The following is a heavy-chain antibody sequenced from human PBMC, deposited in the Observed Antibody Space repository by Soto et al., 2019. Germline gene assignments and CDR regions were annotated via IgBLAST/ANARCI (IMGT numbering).Heavy chain of an antibody. Sequence: SETLSLTCAVYGGSFSGYYWSWIRQPPGKGLEWIGEINHSGSTNYNPSLKSRVTISVDTSKNQFSLKLSSVTAADTAVYYCARGRSCSSTSCYDFDYWGQGTLVTVSS. CDR2: INHSGST. V-gene: IGHV4-34*01. J-gene: IGHJ4*02. CDR3: ARGRSCSSTSCYDFDY. D-gene: IGHD2-2*01. CDR1: GGSFSGYY.